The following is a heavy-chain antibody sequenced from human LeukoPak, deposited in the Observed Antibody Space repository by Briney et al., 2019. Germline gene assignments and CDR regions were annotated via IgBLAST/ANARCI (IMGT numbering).Heavy chain of an antibody. Sequence: GGSLRLSCAASGFTFSIYSMNWVRQAPGKGLEWVSYVSNSSSTIYYADSVKGRFTISRDNAKNSLYLQMNSLRAEDTAVYYCARGVRRFLEWVPMDVWGKGTTVTVSS. J-gene: IGHJ6*03. D-gene: IGHD3-3*01. CDR3: ARGVRRFLEWVPMDV. CDR1: GFTFSIYS. V-gene: IGHV3-48*01. CDR2: VSNSSSTI.